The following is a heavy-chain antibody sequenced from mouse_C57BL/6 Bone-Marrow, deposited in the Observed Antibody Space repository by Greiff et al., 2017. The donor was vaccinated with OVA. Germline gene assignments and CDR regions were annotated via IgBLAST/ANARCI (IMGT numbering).Heavy chain of an antibody. CDR3: ARDLSYYFDY. CDR1: GYSITSGYY. Sequence: EVHLVESGPGLVKPSQSLSLTCSVTGYSITSGYYWNWIRQFPGNKLEWMGYISYDGSNNYNPSLKNRISITRDTSKNQFFLKLNSVTTEDTATYYCARDLSYYFDYWGQGITLTVSS. V-gene: IGHV3-6*01. CDR2: ISYDGSN. J-gene: IGHJ2*01.